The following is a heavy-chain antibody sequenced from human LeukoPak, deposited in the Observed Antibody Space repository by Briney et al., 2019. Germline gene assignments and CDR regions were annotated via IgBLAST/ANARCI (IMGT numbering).Heavy chain of an antibody. CDR3: ARDFQWLVPAEYFQH. J-gene: IGHJ1*01. CDR1: GYTFTGYY. CDR2: LNPNSGAT. V-gene: IGHV1-2*02. Sequence: ASVKVSCKASGYTFTGYYIHWVRQAPGQELAWMGWLNPNSGATNVAQKFQGRVTMTRDTSINTAYMEMSSLRSDDTAVYYCARDFQWLVPAEYFQHWGQGTVVTVSS. D-gene: IGHD6-19*01.